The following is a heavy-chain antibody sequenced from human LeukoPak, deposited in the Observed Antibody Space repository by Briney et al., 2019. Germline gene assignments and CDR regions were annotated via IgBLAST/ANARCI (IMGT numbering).Heavy chain of an antibody. Sequence: SETLSLTCAVYGGSFSGYYWSWIRQPPGKGLEWIGEINHSGSTNYNPSLKSRVTISVDTSKNQFSLKLSSVTAADTAVYYCARGPGPDIVVVPAAIFDYWGQGTLVTASS. CDR2: INHSGST. D-gene: IGHD2-2*02. CDR1: GGSFSGYY. CDR3: ARGPGPDIVVVPAAIFDY. J-gene: IGHJ4*02. V-gene: IGHV4-34*01.